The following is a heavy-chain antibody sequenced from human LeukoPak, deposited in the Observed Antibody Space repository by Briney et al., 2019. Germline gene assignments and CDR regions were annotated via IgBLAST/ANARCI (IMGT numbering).Heavy chain of an antibody. V-gene: IGHV1-18*01. J-gene: IGHJ4*02. CDR3: ASDRAAAARGYFDY. Sequence: ASVKVSCKASGYTFTSYGISWVRQAPGQGLEWMGWISAYNGNTNYAQKLQGRVTMTTDTSTSTAYMELRSLRSDDTAVYYCASDRAAAARGYFDYWGQGTLVTLSS. D-gene: IGHD6-13*01. CDR2: ISAYNGNT. CDR1: GYTFTSYG.